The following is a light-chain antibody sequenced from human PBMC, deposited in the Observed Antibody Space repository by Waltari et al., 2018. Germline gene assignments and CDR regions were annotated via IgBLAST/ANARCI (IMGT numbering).Light chain of an antibody. J-gene: IGKJ2*01. CDR2: AAS. CDR3: QKADSFPPYT. CDR1: QDINNW. V-gene: IGKV1-12*01. Sequence: DIQMTQSPSSVSASVGDTVTITCRASQDINNWLAWFQQKPGKTPKLLISAASILRSGVPSRFSGSGFGTDFTLTISNLQPEDFAIYYCQKADSFPPYTFGQGTKVEIQ.